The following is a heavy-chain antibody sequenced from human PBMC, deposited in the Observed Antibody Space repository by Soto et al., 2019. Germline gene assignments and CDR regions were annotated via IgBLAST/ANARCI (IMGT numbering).Heavy chain of an antibody. Sequence: QVQLVESGGGVVQPGRSLRLSCAASGFTFSSYAMHWVRQAPGKGLEWVAVISYDGSNKYYADSVKGRFTISRDNAKNTRELTMSSLRAEDRAAYEWERDYYRIERGYVFSMDFGGQGTTVTVSS. CDR2: ISYDGSNK. J-gene: IGHJ6*02. V-gene: IGHV3-30-3*01. D-gene: IGHD5-12*01. CDR1: GFTFSSYA. CDR3: ERDYYRIERGYVFSMDF.